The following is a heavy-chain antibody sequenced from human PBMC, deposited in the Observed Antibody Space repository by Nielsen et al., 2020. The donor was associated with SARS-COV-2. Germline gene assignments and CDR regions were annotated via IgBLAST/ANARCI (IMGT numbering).Heavy chain of an antibody. V-gene: IGHV3-23*01. CDR1: GFTFSSYA. Sequence: GKSLKISCAASGFTFSSYAMSWVRQAPGKGLEWVSAISGSGGSTYYADSVKGRFTISRDNSKNTLYLQMNSLRAEDTAVYYCAKDFCSSTSCPPWYYYYGMDVWGQGTTVTVSS. CDR3: AKDFCSSTSCPPWYYYYGMDV. CDR2: ISGSGGST. J-gene: IGHJ6*02. D-gene: IGHD2-2*01.